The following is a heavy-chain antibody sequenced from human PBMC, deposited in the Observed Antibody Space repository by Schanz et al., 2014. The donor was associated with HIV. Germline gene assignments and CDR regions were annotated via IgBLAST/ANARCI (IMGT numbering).Heavy chain of an antibody. D-gene: IGHD4-4*01. J-gene: IGHJ5*02. V-gene: IGHV1-18*01. Sequence: QVQLVQSGAEVKKPGASVRVSCKTSGYIFTSNGISWVRQAPGQGLEWMGWISTSNGNTNYAQKFQGRVTMTTETATSTAYMELRSLRSDDTAVYYCAREKTTLNWFDPWGQGTLVTVSS. CDR1: GYIFTSNG. CDR2: ISTSNGNT. CDR3: AREKTTLNWFDP.